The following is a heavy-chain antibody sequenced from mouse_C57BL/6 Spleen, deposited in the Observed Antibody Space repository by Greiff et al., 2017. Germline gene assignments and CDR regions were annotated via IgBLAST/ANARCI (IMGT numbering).Heavy chain of an antibody. V-gene: IGHV5-4*01. CDR3: ARDSSGFAY. CDR1: GFTFSSYA. Sequence: EVKLVESGGGLVKPGGSLKLSCAASGFTFSSYAMSWVRQTPEKRLEWVATISDGGSYTYYPDNVKGRFTISRDNAKNNLYLQMNHLKSEDTAMYYCARDSSGFAYWGQGTLVTVSA. D-gene: IGHD3-1*01. J-gene: IGHJ3*01. CDR2: ISDGGSYT.